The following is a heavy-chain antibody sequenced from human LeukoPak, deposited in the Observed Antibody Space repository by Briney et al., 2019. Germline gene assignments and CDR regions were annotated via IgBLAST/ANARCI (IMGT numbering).Heavy chain of an antibody. D-gene: IGHD3-22*01. CDR1: GFNFISYG. Sequence: GGSLRLSCEVSGFNFISYGMSWVRQTPGKGLEWVSLISGSGTRTNYAGSVKGRFTISRDNSKNTVYLQMDSLGAEDTAVYYCVRDKYDSNRSPSDIWGQGTKVTVSS. J-gene: IGHJ3*02. V-gene: IGHV3-23*01. CDR3: VRDKYDSNRSPSDI. CDR2: ISGSGTRT.